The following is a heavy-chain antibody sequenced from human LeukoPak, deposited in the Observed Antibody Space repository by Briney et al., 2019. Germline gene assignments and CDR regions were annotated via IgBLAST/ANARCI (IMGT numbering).Heavy chain of an antibody. CDR1: GGSFSGYY. D-gene: IGHD1-26*01. CDR3: ARGRGWFDL. Sequence: SETLSLTCAVYGGSFSGYYWSWIRQPPGKGLEWIGEINHSGSTNYNPSLKSRVTISVDTSKNQFSLKLSSVTAADTAVYYCARGRGWFDLWGQGTLVTVSS. CDR2: INHSGST. V-gene: IGHV4-34*01. J-gene: IGHJ5*02.